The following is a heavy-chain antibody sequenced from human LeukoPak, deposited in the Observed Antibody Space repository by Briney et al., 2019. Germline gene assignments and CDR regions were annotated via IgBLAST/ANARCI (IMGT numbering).Heavy chain of an antibody. CDR3: ARGIAVAGTGDY. D-gene: IGHD6-19*01. CDR2: INSDGSST. CDR1: GFTFSSYW. Sequence: GGSLRLSCAASGFTFSSYWMHWVRQAPGKGLVWVSRINSDGSSTSYADSVKGRFTISRDNAKNTLYLQMNSLRAEDTAVYYCARGIAVAGTGDYWGQGTLVTVS. V-gene: IGHV3-74*01. J-gene: IGHJ4*02.